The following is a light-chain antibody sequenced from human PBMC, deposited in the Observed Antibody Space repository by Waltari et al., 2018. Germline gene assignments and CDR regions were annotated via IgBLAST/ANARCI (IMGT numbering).Light chain of an antibody. CDR1: SGDAGSYNY. Sequence: QSALTQPASVSGSPGPSITISCTGPSGDAGSYNYVSWYQQLPGKAPKTIIYDGSKRPSGVSNRFSGSKSGNTASLTISGLQAEDEADYYCSSYTSSVLFGGGTKLTVL. CDR3: SSYTSSVL. CDR2: DGS. J-gene: IGLJ2*01. V-gene: IGLV2-14*03.